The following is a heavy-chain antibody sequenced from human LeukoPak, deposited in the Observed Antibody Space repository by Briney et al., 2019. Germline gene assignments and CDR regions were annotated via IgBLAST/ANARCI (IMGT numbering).Heavy chain of an antibody. CDR3: ARGFYWRLRLDY. Sequence: PSATLSLTCAVYGGSFSGYYWSWIRQPPGKGLEWIGEINHSGSTNYNPSLKSRVTISVDTSKNQFSLKLSSVTAADTAVYYCARGFYWRLRLDYWGQGTLVTVSS. D-gene: IGHD6-25*01. CDR1: GGSFSGYY. CDR2: INHSGST. V-gene: IGHV4-34*01. J-gene: IGHJ4*02.